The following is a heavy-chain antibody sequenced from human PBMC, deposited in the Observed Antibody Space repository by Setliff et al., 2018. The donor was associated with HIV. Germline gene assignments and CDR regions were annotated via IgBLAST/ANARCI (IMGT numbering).Heavy chain of an antibody. CDR1: GFTFSRNS. CDR2: ISSSSSYI. CDR3: ARAAAGYFDY. D-gene: IGHD6-13*01. V-gene: IGHV3-21*01. J-gene: IGHJ4*02. Sequence: PGGSLSLSCAASGFTFSRNSMNWVRQAPGKGLEWVSSISSSSSYIYYADSVKGRFTTSRDNAKNSLYLQMNSLRVEDTVVYYCARAAAGYFDYWGQGTLVTVSS.